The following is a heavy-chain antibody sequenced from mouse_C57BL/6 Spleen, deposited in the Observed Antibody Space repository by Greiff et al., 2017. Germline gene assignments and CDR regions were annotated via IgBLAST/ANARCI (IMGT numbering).Heavy chain of an antibody. CDR2: INPRSGYT. CDR3: ARREYYGSSDLAWFAY. J-gene: IGHJ3*01. V-gene: IGHV1-4*01. Sequence: QVQLQQSGAELARPGASVKMSCKASGYTFTSYTMHWVKQRPGQGLEWIGYINPRSGYTKYNQKFKDKATLTADKSSSTAYMQLSSLTSEDSAVYYCARREYYGSSDLAWFAYWGQGTLGTVSA. D-gene: IGHD1-1*01. CDR1: GYTFTSYT.